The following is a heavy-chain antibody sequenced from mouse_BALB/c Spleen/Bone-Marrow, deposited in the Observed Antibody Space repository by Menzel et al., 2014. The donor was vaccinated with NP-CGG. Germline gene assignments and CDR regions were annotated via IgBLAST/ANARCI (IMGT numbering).Heavy chain of an antibody. J-gene: IGHJ2*01. CDR3: ARGVYYGNYFDY. Sequence: QVQLQQSGPELVKPGASVKISCRASGYTFTENYITWVKQQPGQGLEWIGWIYPGSGNTKYNEKFKGKATLTVDTSSSTAYMQLSSLTSEDTAVYFCARGVYYGNYFDYWGQGTTLTVSS. D-gene: IGHD2-1*01. V-gene: IGHV1-84*02. CDR1: GYTFTENY. CDR2: IYPGSGNT.